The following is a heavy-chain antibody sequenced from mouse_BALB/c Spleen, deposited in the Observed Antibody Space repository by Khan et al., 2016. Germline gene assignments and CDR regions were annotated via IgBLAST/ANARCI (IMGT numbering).Heavy chain of an antibody. CDR1: GFTFSNYA. V-gene: IGHV5-6-5*01. J-gene: IGHJ3*01. CDR2: ISSGGST. D-gene: IGHD2-1*01. Sequence: EVELVESGGGLVKPGGSLKLSCAASGFTFSNYAMSWVRQTPEKRLEWVASISSGGSTYYPDSVKGRFSISRNNARNILYLQVNSLRSEDTARYYCAREYYCNFWFAYWGQGTLVTVSA. CDR3: AREYYCNFWFAY.